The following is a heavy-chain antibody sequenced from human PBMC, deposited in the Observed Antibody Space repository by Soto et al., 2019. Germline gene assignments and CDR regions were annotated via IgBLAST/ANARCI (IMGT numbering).Heavy chain of an antibody. CDR2: INAGNGNT. J-gene: IGHJ2*01. D-gene: IGHD3-3*01. CDR1: GYTFTSYA. CDR3: TRVPGFSIGDL. V-gene: IGHV1-3*01. Sequence: QVQLVQSGAEVKKPGASVKVSCKASGYTFTSYAMHWVRQAPGQRLEWMGWINAGNGNTKYSQKFQGRVTITRDTSASRAYMELRILRTEDTAVYYCTRVPGFSIGDLWGRGTLVTVSS.